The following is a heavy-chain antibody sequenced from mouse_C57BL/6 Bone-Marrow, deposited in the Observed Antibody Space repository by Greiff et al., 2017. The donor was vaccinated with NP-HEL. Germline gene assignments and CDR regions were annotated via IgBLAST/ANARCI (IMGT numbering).Heavy chain of an antibody. D-gene: IGHD2-5*01. Sequence: LEESGAELVRPGTSVKVSCKASGYAFTNYLIEWVKQRPGQGLEWIGVINPGSGGTNYNEKFKGKATLTADKSSSTAYMQLSSLTSEDSAVYFCARRRYSNFYWYFDVWGTGTTVTVSS. CDR3: ARRRYSNFYWYFDV. CDR2: INPGSGGT. CDR1: GYAFTNYL. V-gene: IGHV1-54*01. J-gene: IGHJ1*03.